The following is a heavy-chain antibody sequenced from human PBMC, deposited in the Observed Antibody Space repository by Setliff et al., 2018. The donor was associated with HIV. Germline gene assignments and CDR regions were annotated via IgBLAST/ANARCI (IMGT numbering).Heavy chain of an antibody. CDR2: INPNSGAT. CDR1: GFTFSGYY. V-gene: IGHV1-2*02. D-gene: IGHD1-26*01. J-gene: IGHJ4*02. CDR3: ALASIVSTARWNH. Sequence: ASVKVSCKASGFTFSGYYLHWVRRAPGQGLEWMGWINPNSGATNYAQSFQGRVTMTRDTSISTAYMDLSSLTSDDTAVYYCALASIVSTARWNHWGRGTTVTVSS.